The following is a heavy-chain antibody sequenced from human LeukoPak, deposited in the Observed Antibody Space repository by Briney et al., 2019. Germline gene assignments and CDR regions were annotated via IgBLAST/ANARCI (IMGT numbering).Heavy chain of an antibody. V-gene: IGHV4-30-4*08. J-gene: IGHJ5*02. CDR1: GGSISSGVYY. D-gene: IGHD3-9*01. CDR3: ARESPMYYDILTGSWFDP. Sequence: SETLSLTCTVSGGSISSGVYYWSWIRQPPGKGLEWIGYIYYSGSTYYNPSLKSRVTISVDTSKNQFSLKLSSVTAADTAVYYCARESPMYYDILTGSWFDPWGQGTLVTVSS. CDR2: IYYSGST.